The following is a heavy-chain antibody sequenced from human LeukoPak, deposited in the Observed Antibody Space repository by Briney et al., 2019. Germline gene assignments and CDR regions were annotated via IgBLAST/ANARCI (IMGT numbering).Heavy chain of an antibody. J-gene: IGHJ5*02. CDR3: ARVYYGSGSYYNWFDP. CDR2: IYYSGST. V-gene: IGHV4-39*07. Sequence: PETLSLTCTVSGGSISSSSYYWGWIRQPPGKGLEWIGSIYYSGSTYYNPSLKSRVTISVDTSKNQFSLKLSSVTAADTAVYYCARVYYGSGSYYNWFDPWGQGTLVTVSS. D-gene: IGHD3-10*01. CDR1: GGSISSSSYY.